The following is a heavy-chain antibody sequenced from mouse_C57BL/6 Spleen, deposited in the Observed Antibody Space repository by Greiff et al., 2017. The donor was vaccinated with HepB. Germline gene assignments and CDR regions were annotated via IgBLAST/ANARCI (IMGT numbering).Heavy chain of an antibody. V-gene: IGHV5-9-1*02. J-gene: IGHJ4*01. CDR3: TRDRSGRDAMDY. CDR2: ISSGGDYI. CDR1: GFTFSSYA. D-gene: IGHD1-1*01. Sequence: EVQVVESGEGLVKPGGSLKLSCAASGFTFSSYAMSWVRQTPEKRLEWVAYISSGGDYIYYADTVKGRFTISRDNARNTLYLQMSSLKSEDTAMYYCTRDRSGRDAMDYWGQGTSVTVSS.